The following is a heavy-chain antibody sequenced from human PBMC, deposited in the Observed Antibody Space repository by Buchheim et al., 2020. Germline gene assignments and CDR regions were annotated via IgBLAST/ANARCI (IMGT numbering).Heavy chain of an antibody. J-gene: IGHJ4*02. CDR1: GGSISSYY. D-gene: IGHD5-12*01. V-gene: IGHV4-59*01. Sequence: QVQLQESGPGLVKPSETLSLTCTVSGGSISSYYWSWIRQPPGKGLEWIGYIYYSGSTNYNPSLKSRVTISVDTSKNQFSLKLSSVTAVDTAVYYCARARYSGYDSNFDYWGQGTL. CDR2: IYYSGST. CDR3: ARARYSGYDSNFDY.